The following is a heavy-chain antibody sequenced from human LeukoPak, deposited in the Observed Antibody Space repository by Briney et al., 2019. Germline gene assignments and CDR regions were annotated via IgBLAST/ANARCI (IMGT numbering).Heavy chain of an antibody. J-gene: IGHJ4*02. CDR3: ALGSTVITSWDY. Sequence: SGPTLVNPTQTLTLTCTFSGFSLSTNGVGVGWIRQPPGKALEWLALIYWNDDKRYRPSLKSRLSITKDTSKNQVVLIMTKMDPVDTATYYCALGSTVITSWDYWGQGTLVTVSS. CDR1: GFSLSTNGVG. CDR2: IYWNDDK. V-gene: IGHV2-5*01. D-gene: IGHD4-23*01.